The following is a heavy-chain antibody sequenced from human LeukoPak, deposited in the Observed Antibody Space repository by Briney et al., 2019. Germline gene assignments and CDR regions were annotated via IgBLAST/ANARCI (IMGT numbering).Heavy chain of an antibody. CDR3: ARQVAGTTYDF. D-gene: IGHD1-7*01. J-gene: IGHJ4*02. CDR1: GGSIKSYH. CDR2: IYYSGST. V-gene: IGHV4-59*08. Sequence: PSETLSLTCTVSGGSIKSYHWSWIRQPPGEGLEWIGYIYYSGSTNYNPSLKSRVTISVDASKNQFSLKLSSVTAADTAVYYCARQVAGTTYDFWGQGTLVTVSS.